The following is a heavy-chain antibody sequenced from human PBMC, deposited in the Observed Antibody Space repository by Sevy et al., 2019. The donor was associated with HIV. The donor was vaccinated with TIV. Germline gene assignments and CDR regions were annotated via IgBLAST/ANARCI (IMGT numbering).Heavy chain of an antibody. CDR3: AREGIGYCSGGSCYSTYYFGMDV. V-gene: IGHV4-31*03. Sequence: SETLSLTCTVSGGSISSGGYYWSWIRQHPGKGLEWIGYIYYSGSTYYNPSLKSRVSISVDTSKNQFSLKLSSVTAADTAVYYCAREGIGYCSGGSCYSTYYFGMDVWGQGTTVIVSS. CDR2: IYYSGST. J-gene: IGHJ6*02. D-gene: IGHD2-15*01. CDR1: GGSISSGGYY.